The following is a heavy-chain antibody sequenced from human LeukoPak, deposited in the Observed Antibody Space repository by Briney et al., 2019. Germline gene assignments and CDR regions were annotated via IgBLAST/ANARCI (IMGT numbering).Heavy chain of an antibody. CDR1: GFTFSSYA. V-gene: IGHV3-23*01. Sequence: PGGSLRLSCAASGFTFSSYALTWVRQAPGKGLEWVSAISGSGGSTYYADSVKGRFTISRDNSKNTLYLQMNSLRAEDTAVYYCAKDGVYYESSGYYYAPPEYFQHWGQGTLVTVSS. CDR3: AKDGVYYESSGYYYAPPEYFQH. D-gene: IGHD3-22*01. CDR2: ISGSGGST. J-gene: IGHJ1*01.